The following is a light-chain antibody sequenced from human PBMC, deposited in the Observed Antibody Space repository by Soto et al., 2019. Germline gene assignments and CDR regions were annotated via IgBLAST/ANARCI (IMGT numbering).Light chain of an antibody. CDR2: DVS. CDR3: SSYTSCSTRI. Sequence: QSALTQPASVSGSRGQSITSSCTGTSSDVGGYNYVSWYQQHPGKAPKLMIYDVSNRPSGVSNRFSGSKSGNTASLTISGLQAEDEADYYCSSYTSCSTRIFGTGTKLTVL. V-gene: IGLV2-14*01. J-gene: IGLJ1*01. CDR1: SSDVGGYNY.